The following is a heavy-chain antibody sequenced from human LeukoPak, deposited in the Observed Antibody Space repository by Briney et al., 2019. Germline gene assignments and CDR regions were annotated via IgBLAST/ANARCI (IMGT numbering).Heavy chain of an antibody. J-gene: IGHJ4*02. CDR1: GGSFSGYY. V-gene: IGHV4-34*01. CDR3: ARGGAPRYSSGWYGRRLDY. D-gene: IGHD6-19*01. CDR2: INHSGST. Sequence: SETLSLTCAVYGGSFSGYYWSWIRQPPGKGLEWIGEINHSGSTNYNPSLKSRATISVDTSKNQFSLKLSSVTAADTAVYYCARGGAPRYSSGWYGRRLDYWGQGTLVTVSS.